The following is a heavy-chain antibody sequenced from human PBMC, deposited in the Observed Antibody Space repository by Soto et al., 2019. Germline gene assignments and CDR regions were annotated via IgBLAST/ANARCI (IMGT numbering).Heavy chain of an antibody. CDR1: GGSVSTGMNY. CDR2: MYKTGET. J-gene: IGHJ6*02. CDR3: MKAHESGDFLGMSV. D-gene: IGHD3-10*01. V-gene: IGHV4-61*01. Sequence: ETLSLTCTVSGGSVSTGMNYWGWVRQPPGKALEFIGYMYKTGETLLNSSLKSRVTLSMETSKNQFSLTLSSVTAADTAVYFCMKAHESGDFLGMSVWGPGTTVTVSS.